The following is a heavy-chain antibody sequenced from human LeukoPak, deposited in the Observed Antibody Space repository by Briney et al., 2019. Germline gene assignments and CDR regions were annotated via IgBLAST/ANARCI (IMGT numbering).Heavy chain of an antibody. V-gene: IGHV1-2*02. CDR3: ARDRTSGYNWFDP. J-gene: IGHJ5*02. D-gene: IGHD3-22*01. CDR2: INPNSGDT. Sequence: GASVRVSCKASGYTFTGYYMHWVRQAPGQGLEWMGWINPNSGDTNYAQKFQGRVTMTRDTSISTAYMELSRLTSDDTAMYYCARDRTSGYNWFDPWGQGTLVTVS. CDR1: GYTFTGYY.